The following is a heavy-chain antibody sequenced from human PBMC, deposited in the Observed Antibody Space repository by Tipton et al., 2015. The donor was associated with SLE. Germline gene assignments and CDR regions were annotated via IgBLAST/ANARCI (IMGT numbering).Heavy chain of an antibody. CDR2: INHSGYT. CDR1: GGSFSGYY. J-gene: IGHJ6*02. V-gene: IGHV4-34*01. Sequence: TLSLTCAVYGGSFSGYYWSWIRQPPGKGLEWIGEINHSGYTNYNLSLKSQVTISVDTSKNQFSLKLSSVTAADTAVYYCARATDCSGGRCYSAYYYYYGMDVWGQGTTVTVSS. D-gene: IGHD2-15*01. CDR3: ARATDCSGGRCYSAYYYYYGMDV.